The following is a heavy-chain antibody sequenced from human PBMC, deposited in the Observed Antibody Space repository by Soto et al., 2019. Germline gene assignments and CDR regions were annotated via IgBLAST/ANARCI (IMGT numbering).Heavy chain of an antibody. V-gene: IGHV1-2*04. CDR3: ARGGYTYGYGLDY. CDR2: INPNSGDT. D-gene: IGHD5-18*01. J-gene: IGHJ4*02. CDR1: GYTFTAYY. Sequence: QVQLVQSGAEVKKLGASVKVSCKASGYTFTAYYIHWVRQAPGQGLEWVGWINPNSGDTNYAQRFQGWVTRTEDTSVSTAYMDLTRLRSDDTAVYYCARGGYTYGYGLDYWGQGTLVTVSS.